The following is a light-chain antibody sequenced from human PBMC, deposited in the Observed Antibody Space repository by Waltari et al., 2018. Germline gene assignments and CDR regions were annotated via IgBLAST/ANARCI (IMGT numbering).Light chain of an antibody. Sequence: QSALTQPASVSASPGQSITIPCTGTSSDIGGYNYVSWYQQPPGNAPKVILYDVQHRPAGVPDRFSGSKSGNTASLTISGLQDEDEADYYCSSHTRSSTRVFGGGT. V-gene: IGLV2-14*03. CDR2: DVQ. J-gene: IGLJ3*02. CDR3: SSHTRSSTRV. CDR1: SSDIGGYNY.